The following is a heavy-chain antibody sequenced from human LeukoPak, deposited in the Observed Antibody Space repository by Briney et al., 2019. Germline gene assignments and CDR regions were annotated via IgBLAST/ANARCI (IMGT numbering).Heavy chain of an antibody. V-gene: IGHV3-33*01. D-gene: IGHD3-3*01. CDR1: GFTFSSYG. Sequence: PGRSLRLSCAASGFTFSSYGMHWVRQAPGKGLEWVAVIWYDGSNKYYADSVKGRFTISRDNSKNTLYLQMNSLRAEDTAVYYCARDSLYDFWSGRLTNWFDPWGQGTLVTVSS. J-gene: IGHJ5*02. CDR3: ARDSLYDFWSGRLTNWFDP. CDR2: IWYDGSNK.